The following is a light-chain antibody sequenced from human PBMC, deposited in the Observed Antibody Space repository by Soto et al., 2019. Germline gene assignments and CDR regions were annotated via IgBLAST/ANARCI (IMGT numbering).Light chain of an antibody. CDR2: DAS. Sequence: DIQMTKSPSTLSASVGDRVTITCRASQSISSWLAWYQQKPGKAPKLLIYDASSLESGVPSRFSGSGSGTDFTLTISSLQPDDFATYYSQQYNSYSWTFGQGTKVEIK. V-gene: IGKV1-5*01. CDR3: QQYNSYSWT. J-gene: IGKJ1*01. CDR1: QSISSW.